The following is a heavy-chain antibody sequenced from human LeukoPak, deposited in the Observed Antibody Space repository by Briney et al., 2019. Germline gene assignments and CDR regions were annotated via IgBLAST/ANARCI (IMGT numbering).Heavy chain of an antibody. V-gene: IGHV1-46*01. CDR3: ASPRVGRWHHYYYMDV. CDR1: GGTFSSYA. CDR2: INPSGGST. J-gene: IGHJ6*03. Sequence: VKVSCKASGGTFSSYAISWVRQAPGQGLEWMGIINPSGGSTSYAQKFQGRVTMTRDMSTSTVYMELSSLRSEDTAVYYCASPRVGRWHHYYYMDVWGKGTTVTVSS. D-gene: IGHD1-26*01.